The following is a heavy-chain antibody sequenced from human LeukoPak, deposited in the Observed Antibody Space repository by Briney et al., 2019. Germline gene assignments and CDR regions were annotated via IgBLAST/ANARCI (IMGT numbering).Heavy chain of an antibody. D-gene: IGHD6-25*01. CDR1: GFTFSRNG. J-gene: IGHJ6*03. Sequence: PGRSLGLSCAASGFTFSRNGMHWVRQAPGKGLEWVGVIWYDGSNKYYADSVRGRFTISRDNSKSTMFLQMNSLRVEDTAVYYCAKGIAAGAMGYMDVWGKGTTVTVSS. CDR2: IWYDGSNK. CDR3: AKGIAAGAMGYMDV. V-gene: IGHV3-33*06.